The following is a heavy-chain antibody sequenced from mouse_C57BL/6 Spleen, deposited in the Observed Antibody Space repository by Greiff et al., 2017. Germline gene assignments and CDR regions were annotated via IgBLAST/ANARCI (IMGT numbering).Heavy chain of an antibody. V-gene: IGHV1-80*01. CDR1: GYAFSSYW. J-gene: IGHJ4*01. Sequence: VKLQESGAELVKPGASVKISCKASGYAFSSYWMHWVKQRPGTGLEWIGLIYPGDGDTNYNGKFKGKATLTADKSSSTAYMQLSSLTSEDSAVYFCARRRMRYAMDYWGQGTTVTGSS. CDR3: ARRRMRYAMDY. CDR2: IYPGDGDT.